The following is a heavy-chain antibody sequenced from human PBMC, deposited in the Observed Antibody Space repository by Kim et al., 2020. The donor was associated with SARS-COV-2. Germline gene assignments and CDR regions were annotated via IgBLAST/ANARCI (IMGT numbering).Heavy chain of an antibody. D-gene: IGHD6-19*01. Sequence: GGSLRLSCAASGFTFSSYAMSWVRQAPGKGLEWVSAISGSGGSTYYADSVKGRFTISRDNSKNTLYLQMNSLRAEDTAVYYCATLSPPSIAVAGLVDVWGQGTTVTVSS. CDR1: GFTFSSYA. V-gene: IGHV3-23*01. CDR2: ISGSGGST. J-gene: IGHJ6*02. CDR3: ATLSPPSIAVAGLVDV.